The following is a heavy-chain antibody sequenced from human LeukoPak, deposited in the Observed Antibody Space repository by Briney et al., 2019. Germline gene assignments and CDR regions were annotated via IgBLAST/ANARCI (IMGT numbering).Heavy chain of an antibody. D-gene: IGHD3-22*01. CDR3: TRDHHRRHYDSQARNTFDI. CDR1: EFTVSNNY. J-gene: IGHJ3*02. CDR2: ISSSSSNI. V-gene: IGHV3-48*01. Sequence: GGSLRLSCAASEFTVSNNYMSWVRQAPGKGLEWVSYISSSSSNIYYADSVRGRFTISRDNAKNSLYLQINSLRAEDTAVYYCTRDHHRRHYDSQARNTFDIWGQGTMVTVSS.